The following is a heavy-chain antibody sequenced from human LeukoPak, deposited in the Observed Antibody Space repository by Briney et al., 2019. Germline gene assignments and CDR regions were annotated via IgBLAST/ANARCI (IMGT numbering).Heavy chain of an antibody. CDR3: VRGKVVVAATRAFDY. J-gene: IGHJ4*02. V-gene: IGHV3-30*02. D-gene: IGHD2-15*01. CDR1: GFTLSSYG. Sequence: GGSLRLSCAASGFTLSSYGMHWVRQAPGKGLEWVAFIRYDGSNKYYADSVKGRFTISRDNSKNTLYLQMNSLRAEDTAVSYCVRGKVVVAATRAFDYWGQGTLVTVSS. CDR2: IRYDGSNK.